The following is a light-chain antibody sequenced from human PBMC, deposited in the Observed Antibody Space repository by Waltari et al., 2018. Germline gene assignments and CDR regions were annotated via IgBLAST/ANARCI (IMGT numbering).Light chain of an antibody. CDR3: SAYAGRDNLL. CDR1: STDLTTYNY. Sequence: QSALTQLPSASGSPGQSVTLSCSGTSTDLTTYNYVPWYQHHPGRAPKLLIYEVSKRPSGVPVRFSGSKPGNTASLTVSGLQTEDEAVYYCSAYAGRDNLLFGGGTKLTVL. CDR2: EVS. J-gene: IGLJ2*01. V-gene: IGLV2-8*01.